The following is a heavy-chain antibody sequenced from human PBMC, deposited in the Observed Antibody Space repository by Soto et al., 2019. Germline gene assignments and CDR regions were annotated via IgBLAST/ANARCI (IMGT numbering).Heavy chain of an antibody. CDR2: MNPNSGNT. CDR3: ATVSSRFWSGDPFDY. J-gene: IGHJ4*02. V-gene: IGHV1-8*01. D-gene: IGHD3-3*01. CDR1: GYTFTSYD. Sequence: QVQLVQSGAEVKKPGASVKVSCKASGYTFTSYDINWVRQATGQGLEWMGWMNPNSGNTGYAQKFQGRVTMTRNTSKSTADMERISVRSDDTAVYYCATVSSRFWSGDPFDYWCQGTLGTVSS.